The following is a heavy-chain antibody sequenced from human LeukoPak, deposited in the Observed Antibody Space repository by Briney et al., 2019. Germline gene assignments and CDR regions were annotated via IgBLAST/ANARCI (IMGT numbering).Heavy chain of an antibody. V-gene: IGHV3-30-3*01. CDR3: ARAWMATIIDY. Sequence: GGSLRLSCAASGFTFSGYAMHWVRQAPGKGLEWVSVISYDGSNKYCADSVKGRFTISRDNSKNTLYLQMSSLRAEDTAVYYCARAWMATIIDYWGQGTLVTVSS. CDR1: GFTFSGYA. J-gene: IGHJ4*02. D-gene: IGHD5-24*01. CDR2: ISYDGSNK.